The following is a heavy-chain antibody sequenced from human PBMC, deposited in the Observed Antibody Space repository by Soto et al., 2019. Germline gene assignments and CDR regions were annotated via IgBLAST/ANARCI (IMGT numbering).Heavy chain of an antibody. V-gene: IGHV3-74*01. D-gene: IGHD2-15*01. J-gene: IGHJ6*02. Sequence: EVQLVESGGGSVQPGGSLRLSCAASGFTFSDYWMHWVRQAPGKGLVWLSRINSDGSRISQADSVKGRFTISRDNSKSTVYLQMYSLRAEDSAVYFCARGIKNKCGVDVWGQGTTLIVSS. CDR1: GFTFSDYW. CDR2: INSDGSRI. CDR3: ARGIKNKCGVDV.